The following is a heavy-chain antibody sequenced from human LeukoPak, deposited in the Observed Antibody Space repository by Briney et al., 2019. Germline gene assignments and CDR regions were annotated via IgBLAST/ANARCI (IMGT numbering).Heavy chain of an antibody. CDR1: GFTFNKYT. V-gene: IGHV3-30-3*01. D-gene: IGHD6-13*01. CDR3: ARTYRSSHCYFDY. CDR2: ISYDGNNN. Sequence: GGSLRLSCAAAGFTFNKYTMHWVRQAPGKGLEWVAVISYDGNNNYYSASVQGRFTISRDNSKNTLSLQMNSLRAEDTAVYYCARTYRSSHCYFDYWGQGTLVTVSS. J-gene: IGHJ4*02.